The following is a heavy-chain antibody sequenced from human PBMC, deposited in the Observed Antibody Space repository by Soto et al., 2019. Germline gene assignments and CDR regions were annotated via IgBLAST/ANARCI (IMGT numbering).Heavy chain of an antibody. V-gene: IGHV4-31*03. J-gene: IGHJ4*02. CDR1: GGSINSGGYY. CDR2: IYNSGST. D-gene: IGHD3-10*01. CDR3: ARGITMVRGVIHTPYFDY. Sequence: QVQLQESGPGLVKPSQTLSLTCTVSGGSINSGGYYWRWIRQHPGKGLEWIGYIYNSGSTYYNPSLKSRVTISVDTSKNQFSLKLSSVTAADTAVYGCARGITMVRGVIHTPYFDYWGQGTLVTVSS.